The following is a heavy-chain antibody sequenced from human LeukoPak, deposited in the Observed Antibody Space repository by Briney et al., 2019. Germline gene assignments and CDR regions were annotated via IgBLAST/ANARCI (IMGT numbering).Heavy chain of an antibody. V-gene: IGHV4-61*02. J-gene: IGHJ5*02. CDR1: GGSISSGSYY. D-gene: IGHD3-3*01. CDR2: IYTSGST. CDR3: AREGVLRFLEWLSPGRFDP. Sequence: SQTLSLTCTVSGGSISSGSYYWSWIRQPAGKGLEWIGRIYTSGSTNYNPSLKSRVTISVDTSKNQFSLKLSSVTAADTAVYYCAREGVLRFLEWLSPGRFDPWGQGTLVTVSS.